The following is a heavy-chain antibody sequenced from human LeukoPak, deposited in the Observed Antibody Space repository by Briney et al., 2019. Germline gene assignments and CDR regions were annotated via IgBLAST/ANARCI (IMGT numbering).Heavy chain of an antibody. CDR1: GGSFSGYY. V-gene: IGHV4-34*01. J-gene: IGHJ4*02. Sequence: TSETLSLTCAVYGGSFSGYYWSWIRQPPGKGLEWIGEINHSGSTNYNPSLKSRVTISVDTSKHQFSLKLSSVTAADTAVYYCARGPSNYYGSGSYYKPYYFDYWGQGTLVTVSS. CDR2: INHSGST. D-gene: IGHD3-10*01. CDR3: ARGPSNYYGSGSYYKPYYFDY.